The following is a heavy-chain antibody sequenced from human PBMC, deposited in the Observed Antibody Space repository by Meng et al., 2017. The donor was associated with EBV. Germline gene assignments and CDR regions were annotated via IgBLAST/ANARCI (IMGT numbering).Heavy chain of an antibody. Sequence: RAGAELKTSGAPSMVCAGACGGTCGSDGSRWVRQAAEQGVEWVGRLNSMSAEPHHAQKFQDSVTVVADKSTSTHSMELNNPGFEDTAMYYCASESGRGFTPDYWGQGTLVTVPS. CDR3: ASESGRGFTPDY. V-gene: IGHV1-69*04. CDR1: GGTCGSDG. J-gene: IGHJ4*02. D-gene: IGHD3-10*01. CDR2: LNSMSAEP.